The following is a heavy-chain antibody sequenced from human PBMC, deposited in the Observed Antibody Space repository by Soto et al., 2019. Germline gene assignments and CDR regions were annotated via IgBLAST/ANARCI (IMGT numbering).Heavy chain of an antibody. CDR1: GGSFSGYY. V-gene: IGHV4-34*01. Sequence: PSETLSLTCAVYGGSFSGYYWSWIRQPPGKGLEWIGEINHSGSTNYNPSLKSRVTISVDTSKNQFSLKLSSVTAADTAVYYCARGSSSRPSGEDRRDDYWGQGTLVTVSS. D-gene: IGHD6-6*01. CDR3: ARGSSSRPSGEDRRDDY. J-gene: IGHJ4*02. CDR2: INHSGST.